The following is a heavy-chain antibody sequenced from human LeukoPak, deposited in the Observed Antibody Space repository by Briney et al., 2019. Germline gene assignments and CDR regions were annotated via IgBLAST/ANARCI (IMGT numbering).Heavy chain of an antibody. CDR3: ASTVSIAVAGFDY. Sequence: PSETLSLTCTVSGGSISSSSYYWGWIRQPPGKGLEWIGSIYYSGSTYYNPSLKSRVTISVDTSKNQFSLKLSSVTAADTAVYYCASTVSIAVAGFDYWGQGTLVTVSS. V-gene: IGHV4-39*01. J-gene: IGHJ4*02. CDR1: GGSISSSSYY. CDR2: IYYSGST. D-gene: IGHD6-19*01.